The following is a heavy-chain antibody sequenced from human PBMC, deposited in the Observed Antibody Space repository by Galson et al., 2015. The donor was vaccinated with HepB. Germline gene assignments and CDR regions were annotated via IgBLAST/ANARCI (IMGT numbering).Heavy chain of an antibody. V-gene: IGHV1-2*04. J-gene: IGHJ6*02. D-gene: IGHD5-12*01. CDR3: ARGAGEYSGYDSRPENPPYYYYYGMDV. CDR2: INPNSGGT. CDR1: GYTFTGYY. Sequence: SVKVSCKASGYTFTGYYMHWVRQAPGQGLEWMGRINPNSGGTNYAQKFQGWVTMTRDTSISTAYMELSRLRSDDTAVYYCARGAGEYSGYDSRPENPPYYYYYGMDVWGQGTTVTGSS.